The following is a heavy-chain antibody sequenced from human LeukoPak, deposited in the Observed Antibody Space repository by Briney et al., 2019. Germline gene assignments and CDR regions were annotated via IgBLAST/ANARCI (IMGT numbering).Heavy chain of an antibody. CDR2: INPRRDST. CDR3: ARRDCVGDCYSNWFDP. CDR1: GYTFTNYF. V-gene: IGHV1-46*01. D-gene: IGHD2-21*02. Sequence: ASVKVSCKASGYTFTNYFMHWVRQAPGQGLEWMGIINPRRDSTGYAQKFQGRITMTTDMSTRTVYMELSSLESEDTAVYYCARRDCVGDCYSNWFDPWGQGTPVTVSS. J-gene: IGHJ5*02.